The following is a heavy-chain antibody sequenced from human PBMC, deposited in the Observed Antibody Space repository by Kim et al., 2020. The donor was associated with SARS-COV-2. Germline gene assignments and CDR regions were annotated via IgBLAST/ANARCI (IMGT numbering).Heavy chain of an antibody. V-gene: IGHV3-33*01. Sequence: GGSLRLSCAASGFTFSSYGMHWVRQAPGKGLEWVAVIWYDGSNKYYADSVKGRFTISRDNSKNTLYLQMNSLRAEDTAVYYCARGDNGDYSDAFDIWGQGTMVTVSS. J-gene: IGHJ3*02. CDR2: IWYDGSNK. CDR3: ARGDNGDYSDAFDI. CDR1: GFTFSSYG. D-gene: IGHD4-17*01.